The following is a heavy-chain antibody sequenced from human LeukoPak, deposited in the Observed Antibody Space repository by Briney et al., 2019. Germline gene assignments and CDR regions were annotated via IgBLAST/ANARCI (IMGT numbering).Heavy chain of an antibody. D-gene: IGHD6-25*01. CDR2: ISGSGGST. J-gene: IGHJ4*02. Sequence: GGSLRLSCTASGFTFSSYSMTWVRQAPGKGLEWVSVISGSGGSTYYADSVKGRFTISRDNSKNTLYLQVNSLRAEDTAVYYCARGTGYNTGRSVDYWGQGTLVTVSS. CDR1: GFTFSSYS. V-gene: IGHV3-23*01. CDR3: ARGTGYNTGRSVDY.